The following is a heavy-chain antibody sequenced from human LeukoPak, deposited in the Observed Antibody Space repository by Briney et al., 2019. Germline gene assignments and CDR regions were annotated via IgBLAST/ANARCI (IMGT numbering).Heavy chain of an antibody. V-gene: IGHV1-8*01. CDR1: GYTFTSYD. J-gene: IGHJ3*02. Sequence: GASVKVSCKASGYTFTSYDINWVRQATGQGLEWMGWMNPNSGNTGYAQKFQGRVTMTRNTSISTAYMELSSLRSEDTAVYYCALFPQLDDSSGPPAFDIWGQGKMVTVSS. CDR2: MNPNSGNT. CDR3: ALFPQLDDSSGPPAFDI. D-gene: IGHD3-22*01.